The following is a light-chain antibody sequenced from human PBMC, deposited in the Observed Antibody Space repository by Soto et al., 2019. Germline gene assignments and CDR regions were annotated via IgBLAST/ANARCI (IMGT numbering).Light chain of an antibody. CDR1: QSVSSN. J-gene: IGKJ1*01. Sequence: EIVMTQSPATLSVSPGERATLSCRASQSVSSNLAWYQQKPGQAPRLLIYGASTRATGIPARFSGSGSGTEFTLTISSLQPEDFATYYCLQDSIYPWTFGQGTKVDIK. CDR3: LQDSIYPWT. CDR2: GAS. V-gene: IGKV3-15*01.